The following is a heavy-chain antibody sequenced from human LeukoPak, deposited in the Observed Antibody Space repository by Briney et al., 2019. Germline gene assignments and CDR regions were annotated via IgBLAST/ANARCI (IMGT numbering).Heavy chain of an antibody. J-gene: IGHJ4*02. CDR3: ARNTDYGGSDY. CDR2: IIPILGIA. CDR1: GGTFSSYA. D-gene: IGHD4-23*01. Sequence: SVKVSCKASGGTFSSYAISWVRQAPGQGLEWMGRIIPILGIANYAQKFQGRVTITADKSTSTAYMELSSLRSEDTAVYYCARNTDYGGSDYWGQGTLVTVSS. V-gene: IGHV1-69*04.